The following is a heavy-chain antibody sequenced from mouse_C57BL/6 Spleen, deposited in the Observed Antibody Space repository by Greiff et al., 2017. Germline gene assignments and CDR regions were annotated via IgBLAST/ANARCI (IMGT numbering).Heavy chain of an antibody. CDR1: GYSFTGYY. J-gene: IGHJ4*01. V-gene: IGHV1-42*01. D-gene: IGHD3-2*02. Sequence: EVQLKESGPELVKPGASVKISCKASGYSFTGYYMNWVKQSPEKSLEWIGEINPSTGGTTYNQKFKAKATLTVDKSSSTAYMQLKSLTSEDSAVYYCARSGGYLYAMDYWGQGTSVTVSS. CDR3: ARSGGYLYAMDY. CDR2: INPSTGGT.